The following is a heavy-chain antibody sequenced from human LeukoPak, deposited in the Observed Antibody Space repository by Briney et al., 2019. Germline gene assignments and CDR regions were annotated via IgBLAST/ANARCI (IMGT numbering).Heavy chain of an antibody. CDR2: IYYSGST. J-gene: IGHJ4*02. V-gene: IGHV4-39*01. CDR1: GGSISSSSYY. Sequence: SETLSLTCTVSGGSISSSSYYWAWIRQPSGKGLEWIGSIYYSGSTHYNPSLKSRVTISVDTSKNEFSLKLTSVTAADTAVYYCARNNTLMMYPRGGEDKGFDYWGQGTLVTVSS. CDR3: ARNNTLMMYPRGGEDKGFDY. D-gene: IGHD2-8*01.